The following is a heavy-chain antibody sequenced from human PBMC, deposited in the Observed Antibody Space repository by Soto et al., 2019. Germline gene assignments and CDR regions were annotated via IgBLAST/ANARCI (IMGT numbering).Heavy chain of an antibody. CDR1: GGSISSGDYY. D-gene: IGHD6-13*01. CDR3: ARERPDGSRLDP. V-gene: IGHV4-30-4*01. Sequence: PSETLSLTCTVSGGSISSGDYYWSWFRQPPGKGLEWIGYIYYSGSTYYNPSLKSRVTISVDTSKSQFSLKLSSVTAADTAVYYCARERPDGSRLDPWGQGTLVTVS. J-gene: IGHJ5*02. CDR2: IYYSGST.